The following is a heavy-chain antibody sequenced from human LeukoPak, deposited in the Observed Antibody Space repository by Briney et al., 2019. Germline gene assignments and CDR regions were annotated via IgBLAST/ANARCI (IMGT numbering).Heavy chain of an antibody. V-gene: IGHV3-33*01. CDR2: IWYDGSNK. Sequence: GRSLRLSCAATGFTFSSYGMHCVRQAPGKGLEWVAVIWYDGSNKYYADSVKGRFTISRDNSKNTLYLQMNSLRAEDTAVYYCARDSTMGVVPAAKTFDYWGQGTLVTVSS. J-gene: IGHJ4*02. CDR3: ARDSTMGVVPAAKTFDY. D-gene: IGHD2-2*01. CDR1: GFTFSSYG.